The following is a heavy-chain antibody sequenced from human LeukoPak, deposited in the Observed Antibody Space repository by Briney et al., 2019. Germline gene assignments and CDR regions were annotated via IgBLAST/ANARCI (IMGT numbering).Heavy chain of an antibody. CDR3: ARGRITIFGVVIIGLVWFDP. D-gene: IGHD3-3*01. J-gene: IGHJ5*02. V-gene: IGHV4-34*01. Sequence: SETLSLTCAVYGGSFSGYYWSWIRQPPGKGLESIGEINHSGSTNYNPSLKSRVTISVDTSKNQFSLKLSSVTAADTAVYYCARGRITIFGVVIIGLVWFDPWGQGTLVTVSS. CDR1: GGSFSGYY. CDR2: INHSGST.